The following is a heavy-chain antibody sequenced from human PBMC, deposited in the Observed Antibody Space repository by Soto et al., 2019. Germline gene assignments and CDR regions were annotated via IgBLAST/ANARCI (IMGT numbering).Heavy chain of an antibody. Sequence: SETLSLTCAVYGGSFSGYYWSWIRQPPGKGLEWIGEINHSGSTNYNPSLKSRGTISVDTSKNKFALKLSSVTAADTAVYYCARGIGTYYYGSGSSLGYWGQGTLVTVSS. CDR1: GGSFSGYY. D-gene: IGHD3-10*01. V-gene: IGHV4-34*01. CDR3: ARGIGTYYYGSGSSLGY. CDR2: INHSGST. J-gene: IGHJ4*02.